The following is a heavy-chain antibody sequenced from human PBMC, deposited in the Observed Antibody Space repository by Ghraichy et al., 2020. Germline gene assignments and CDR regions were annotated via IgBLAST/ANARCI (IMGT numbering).Heavy chain of an antibody. CDR3: VKDLRDVDPSGYYYGMDV. Sequence: GGSLRLSCSASGFTFSSYAMHWVRQAPGKGLEYVSAISSNGGSTYYADSVKGRFTISRDNSKNTLYLQMSSLRAEDTAVYYCVKDLRDVDPSGYYYGMDVWGQGTTVTVSS. CDR2: ISSNGGST. V-gene: IGHV3-64D*09. D-gene: IGHD3-9*01. J-gene: IGHJ6*02. CDR1: GFTFSSYA.